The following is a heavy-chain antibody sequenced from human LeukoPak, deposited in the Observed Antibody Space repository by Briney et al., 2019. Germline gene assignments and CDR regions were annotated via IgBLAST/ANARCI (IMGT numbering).Heavy chain of an antibody. CDR3: ARGTLYSGWSYYFDY. CDR1: GGSISLSYYY. Sequence: SETLSLTCSVSGGSISLSYYYWGWIRQPPGKALEWIGSVYYSGTTSYNPSLKSRVTISVDMSKNHLSLRLSSVTAADTAMYYCARGTLYSGWSYYFDYWGQGSQVTVSS. D-gene: IGHD6-19*01. CDR2: VYYSGTT. J-gene: IGHJ4*02. V-gene: IGHV4-39*07.